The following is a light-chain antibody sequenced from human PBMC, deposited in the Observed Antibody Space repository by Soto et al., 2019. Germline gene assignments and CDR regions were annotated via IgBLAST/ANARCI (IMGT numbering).Light chain of an antibody. CDR1: SSNVGGNP. V-gene: IGLV1-44*01. CDR2: TNT. J-gene: IGLJ1*01. CDR3: ASWDDSLNGPV. Sequence: QSVLTQPPSASGTPGRRVTISCSASSSNVGGNPVNWYQHVPTTAPKLLIYTNTQRPSGVPDRFSGSKSGTSASLAISGLQSEDEADYYCASWDDSLNGPVFGTGTKVTVL.